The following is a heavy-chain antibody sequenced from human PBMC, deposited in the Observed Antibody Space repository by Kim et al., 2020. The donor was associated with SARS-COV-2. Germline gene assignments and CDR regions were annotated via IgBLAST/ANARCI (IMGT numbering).Heavy chain of an antibody. Sequence: SETLSLTCTVSGGSISSSSYYWGWIRQPPGKGLEWIGSIYYSGSTYYNPSLKSRVTISVDTSKNQFSLKLSSVTAADTAVYYCAHYVSSGEGFFDIWGQGTMVTVSS. V-gene: IGHV4-39*01. CDR2: IYYSGST. CDR3: AHYVSSGEGFFDI. D-gene: IGHD3-22*01. J-gene: IGHJ3*02. CDR1: GGSISSSSYY.